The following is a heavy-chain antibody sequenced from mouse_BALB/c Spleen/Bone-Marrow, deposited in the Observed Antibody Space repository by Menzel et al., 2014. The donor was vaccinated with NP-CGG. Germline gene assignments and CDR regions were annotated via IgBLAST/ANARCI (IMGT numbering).Heavy chain of an antibody. CDR2: IDTSDSYI. D-gene: IGHD2-4*01. CDR1: GYTFTDKW. V-gene: IGHV1-69*01. Sequence: QVHLQQPGAEFGMPGASVKMSCKASGYTFTDKWMHWVKQRPGQGLEWIGAIDTSDSYINYNQKFKGKASLTVDASSSTAYMHLSSLTSDDSAVYYCARGGHDFSLDYWGQGTSAIVSS. J-gene: IGHJ4*01. CDR3: ARGGHDFSLDY.